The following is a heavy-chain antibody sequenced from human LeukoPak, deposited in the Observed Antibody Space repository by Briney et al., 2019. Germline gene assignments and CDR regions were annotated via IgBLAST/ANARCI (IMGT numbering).Heavy chain of an antibody. Sequence: ASETLSLTCAVYGGSFSDYDWTWIRQTPGRGLEWIGEIHHSGKTNYNASLQSRVTISVDTSKNQFSLKLVSVTAADTAVYYCARGRQEINMMLVVMPSVYFYMDVWGRGTTVTVSS. D-gene: IGHD3-22*01. CDR1: GGSFSDYD. V-gene: IGHV4-34*01. J-gene: IGHJ6*03. CDR2: IHHSGKT. CDR3: ARGRQEINMMLVVMPSVYFYMDV.